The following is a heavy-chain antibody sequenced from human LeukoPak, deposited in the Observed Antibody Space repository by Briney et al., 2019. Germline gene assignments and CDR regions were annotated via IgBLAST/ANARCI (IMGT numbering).Heavy chain of an antibody. CDR1: GFTFSSFW. V-gene: IGHV3-7*01. CDR2: IKQDGSEK. D-gene: IGHD6-19*01. Sequence: GGSLRLSCAASGFTFSSFWMSWVRQAPGKGLEWVANIKQDGSEKNYVDSVKGRFTISTDNAKNSLFLQMNSLRAEDTAVYFCARDSSGPDYWGQGTLVTVSS. CDR3: ARDSSGPDY. J-gene: IGHJ4*02.